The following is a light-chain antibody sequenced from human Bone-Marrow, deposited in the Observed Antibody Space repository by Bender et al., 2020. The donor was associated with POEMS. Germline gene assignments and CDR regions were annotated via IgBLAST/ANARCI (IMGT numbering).Light chain of an antibody. J-gene: IGLJ2*01. CDR1: KLGDKY. CDR2: QDS. Sequence: SYDLTQPPSVSVSPGQTATITCSGDKLGDKYTCWYQQKPGQSPVLTIYQDSKRPTGIPERFSGSNSGNTATLTISGTQAMDEADYYCCSYAGSYSVVFGGGTKLTVL. CDR3: CSYAGSYSVV. V-gene: IGLV3-1*01.